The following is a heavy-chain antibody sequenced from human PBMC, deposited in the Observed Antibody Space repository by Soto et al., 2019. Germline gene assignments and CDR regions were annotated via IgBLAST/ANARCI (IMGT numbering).Heavy chain of an antibody. Sequence: ASVKVSCKTSGYSFTTYGISWVLQAPGQGLEWMGWTSSNNGKTKYAQKFQGRVTMTTDKSTNTVHMELRSLRSGDTAVYYCARTSVAQSEDYFDYWGQGTLVTVSS. CDR3: ARTSVAQSEDYFDY. CDR2: TSSNNGKT. CDR1: GYSFTTYG. J-gene: IGHJ4*02. V-gene: IGHV1-18*01. D-gene: IGHD5-12*01.